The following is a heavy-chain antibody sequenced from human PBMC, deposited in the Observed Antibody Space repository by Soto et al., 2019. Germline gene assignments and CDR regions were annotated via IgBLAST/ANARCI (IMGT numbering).Heavy chain of an antibody. CDR2: ISGSGSKT. CDR1: GFTLSSYA. J-gene: IGHJ4*02. D-gene: IGHD3-22*01. Sequence: EVQLLESGGGVVQSGGSLRVSCEVSGFTLSSYAMSWVRQAPGKGLEWVSAISGSGSKTYYAASVKGRFTISRDNSENTLFLQINSLRAEDTAVYYCARFGTSYDSSGYLYWGRGTLVTVSS. V-gene: IGHV3-23*01. CDR3: ARFGTSYDSSGYLY.